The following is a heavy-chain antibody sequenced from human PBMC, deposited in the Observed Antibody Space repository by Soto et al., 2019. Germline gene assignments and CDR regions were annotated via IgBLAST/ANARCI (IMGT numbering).Heavy chain of an antibody. CDR2: INSDGSST. V-gene: IGHV3-74*01. J-gene: IGHJ6*02. D-gene: IGHD6-13*01. CDR3: ARDLAAAGNPHYYYGMDV. CDR1: GFTFSSYW. Sequence: PGGSLRLSCAASGFTFSSYWMHWVRQAPGKGLVWVSRINSDGSSTSYADSVKGRFTISRDNAKNTLYLQMNSLRAEDTAVYYCARDLAAAGNPHYYYGMDVWGQGTTVTVSS.